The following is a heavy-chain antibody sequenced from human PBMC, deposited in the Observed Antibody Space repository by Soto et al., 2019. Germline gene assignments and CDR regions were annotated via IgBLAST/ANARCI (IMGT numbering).Heavy chain of an antibody. CDR1: GFTFSSYA. J-gene: IGHJ5*02. CDR3: ARDRAAYYYGSGPFDP. Sequence: PGGSLRLSCAASGFTFSSYAMHRVRQAPGKGLEWVAVISYDGSNKYYADSVKGRFTISRDNSKNTLYLQMNSLRAEDTAVYYCARDRAAYYYGSGPFDPWGQGTLVTVSS. V-gene: IGHV3-30-3*01. D-gene: IGHD3-10*01. CDR2: ISYDGSNK.